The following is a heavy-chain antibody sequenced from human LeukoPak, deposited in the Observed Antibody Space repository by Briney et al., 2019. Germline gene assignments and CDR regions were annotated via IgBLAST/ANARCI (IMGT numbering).Heavy chain of an antibody. J-gene: IGHJ4*02. D-gene: IGHD4-17*01. CDR1: SASISNDNW. V-gene: IGHV4-4*02. CDR3: TSNGYYSLDY. Sequence: SGTLSLTCVVSSASISNDNWWSWVRQSPGKGLEWIGEIYRSGSTNYNPSLKSRVTISVDKSKNHFSLRLDSVTAADTAVYYCTSNGYYSLDYWGQGTLVTVSS. CDR2: IYRSGST.